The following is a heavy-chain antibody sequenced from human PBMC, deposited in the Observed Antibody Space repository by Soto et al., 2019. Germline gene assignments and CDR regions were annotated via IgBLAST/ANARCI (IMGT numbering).Heavy chain of an antibody. CDR3: ARDQRDYYDSSGYYPNWFDP. V-gene: IGHV3-11*01. CDR2: ISSSGSTI. Sequence: GGSLRLSCAASGFTFSDYYMSWIRQAPGKGLEWVSYISSSGSTIYYADSVKGRFTISRDNAKNSLYLQMNSLRAEDTAVYYCARDQRDYYDSSGYYPNWFDPWGQGTLVTVSS. D-gene: IGHD3-22*01. J-gene: IGHJ5*02. CDR1: GFTFSDYY.